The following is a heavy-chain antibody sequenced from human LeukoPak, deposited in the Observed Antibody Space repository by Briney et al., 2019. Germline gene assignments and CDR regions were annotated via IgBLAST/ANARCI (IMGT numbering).Heavy chain of an antibody. D-gene: IGHD6-19*01. CDR2: IYSGGTT. Sequence: GGSLRLSCVASGFTVSSNYMSWVRQAPGKGLEWVSVIYSGGTTYYADSAKGRFAISRDNSKNTLYLQMNSLRAEDTAVYYCTRRLPYSSGSYDYWGQGTLVTVSS. CDR1: GFTVSSNY. CDR3: TRRLPYSSGSYDY. V-gene: IGHV3-53*01. J-gene: IGHJ4*02.